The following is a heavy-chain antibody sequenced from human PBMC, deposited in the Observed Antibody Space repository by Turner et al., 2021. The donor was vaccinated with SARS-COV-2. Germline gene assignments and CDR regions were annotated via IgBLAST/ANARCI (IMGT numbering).Heavy chain of an antibody. CDR1: GGSISSGDYY. Sequence: QVQLQESGPGLVKPSQTLSLTCPVSGGSISSGDYYWSWIRQPPGKGLEWIGYIYYSGSTYYNPSLKSRVTISVDTSKNHFSLKLSSVTAADTAVYYCARVPRYNWNYSFDYWGQGTLVTVSS. CDR2: IYYSGST. J-gene: IGHJ4*02. CDR3: ARVPRYNWNYSFDY. D-gene: IGHD1-7*01. V-gene: IGHV4-30-4*01.